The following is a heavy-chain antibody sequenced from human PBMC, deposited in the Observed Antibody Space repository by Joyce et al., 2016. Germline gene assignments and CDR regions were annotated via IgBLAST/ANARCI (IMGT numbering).Heavy chain of an antibody. Sequence: DVQLVESGGGLIQPGGSLRLACAASGFTVGSNHMSWVRQAPGRGLECVPVIYSDCNTYYADSVKGRFTMSRDNSKNTLYLQMNSLRVEDTAVYYCARVDEIGGSFDPWGQGTLVTVSS. CDR2: IYSDCNT. J-gene: IGHJ5*02. CDR3: ARVDEIGGSFDP. CDR1: GFTVGSNH. V-gene: IGHV3-53*01. D-gene: IGHD3-16*01.